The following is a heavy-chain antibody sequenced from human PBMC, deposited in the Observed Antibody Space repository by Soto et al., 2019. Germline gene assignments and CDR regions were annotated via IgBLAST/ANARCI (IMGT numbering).Heavy chain of an antibody. Sequence: PGGSLRLSCAASGFTFSTYAMSWVRQAPGKGLEWVSAISGSGGSTYYADSVKGRFTISRDNSKNTLYLQMNSLRAEDTAVYYCANHSSGWPQGYFDYWGQGTLVTVSS. CDR1: GFTFSTYA. CDR3: ANHSSGWPQGYFDY. D-gene: IGHD6-19*01. V-gene: IGHV3-23*01. J-gene: IGHJ4*02. CDR2: ISGSGGST.